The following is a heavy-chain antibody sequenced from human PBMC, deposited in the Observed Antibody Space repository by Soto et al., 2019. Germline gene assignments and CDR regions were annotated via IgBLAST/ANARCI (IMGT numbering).Heavy chain of an antibody. D-gene: IGHD3-22*01. V-gene: IGHV3-15*07. CDR3: TTGYYYDSSGYYEPLDY. Sequence: GGSLRLSCAASGFTFSNAWMNWIRQAPGKGLEWVGRIKSKTDGGTTDYAAPVKGRFTISRDDSKNTLSLQMNSLKTEDTAVYYCTTGYYYDSSGYYEPLDYWGQGTLVTVSS. CDR2: IKSKTDGGTT. CDR1: GFTFSNAW. J-gene: IGHJ4*02.